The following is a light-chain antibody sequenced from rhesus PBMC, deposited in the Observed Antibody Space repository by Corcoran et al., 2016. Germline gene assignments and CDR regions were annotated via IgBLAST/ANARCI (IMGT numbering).Light chain of an antibody. J-gene: IGKJ4*01. V-gene: IGKV1-22*01. Sequence: DIQMTQSPSSLSASVGDTVTIPCRASRNIFSWLAWYQQKPGKAPKLLIYRTSTLQRGVPSRFSGSGSGTDFTRTISSLQSEDFATYYCQQYNNSPLTFGGGTNVEIK. CDR2: RTS. CDR1: RNIFSW. CDR3: QQYNNSPLT.